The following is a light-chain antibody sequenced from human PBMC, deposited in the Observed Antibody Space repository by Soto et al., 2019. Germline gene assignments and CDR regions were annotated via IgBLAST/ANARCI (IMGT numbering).Light chain of an antibody. Sequence: EIVLTQSPATLSLSPGERATLSCGASQRVSTNYLAWYQQKPGQAPRLLIYDASSRATGISDRFSGSGSGTDFTLTISRLEPEDFAVYYCQQYGSSPSFGGGTKVEIK. CDR1: QRVSTNY. J-gene: IGKJ4*01. V-gene: IGKV3D-20*01. CDR2: DAS. CDR3: QQYGSSPS.